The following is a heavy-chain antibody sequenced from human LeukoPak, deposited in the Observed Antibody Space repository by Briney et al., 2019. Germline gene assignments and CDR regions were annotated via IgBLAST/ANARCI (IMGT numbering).Heavy chain of an antibody. CDR1: GFTFGDYG. CDR2: SSGDGGST. V-gene: IGHV3-43*02. D-gene: IGHD1-1*01. J-gene: IGHJ4*02. Sequence: GGSLRLSCAASGFTFGDYGMHWVRQAPGKSLEWVSLSSGDGGSTYHADSVQGRFTISRDNSKNSLYLQMNSLRSEDTALYYCAKDRIYSGTTFDYWGLGTLVTVSS. CDR3: AKDRIYSGTTFDY.